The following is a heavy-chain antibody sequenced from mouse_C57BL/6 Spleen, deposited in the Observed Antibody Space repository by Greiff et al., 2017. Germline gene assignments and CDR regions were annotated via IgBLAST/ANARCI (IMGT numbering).Heavy chain of an antibody. CDR3: ARGGTTVVEYYYAMDY. CDR1: GYAFSSYW. V-gene: IGHV1-80*01. D-gene: IGHD1-1*01. CDR2: IYPGDGDT. J-gene: IGHJ4*01. Sequence: QVQLQQSGAELVKPGASVKISCKASGYAFSSYWMNWVKQRPGKGLEWIGQIYPGDGDTNYNGKFKGKATLTADKSSSTAYMQLSSLTSEDSAVYCCARGGTTVVEYYYAMDYWGQGTSVTVSS.